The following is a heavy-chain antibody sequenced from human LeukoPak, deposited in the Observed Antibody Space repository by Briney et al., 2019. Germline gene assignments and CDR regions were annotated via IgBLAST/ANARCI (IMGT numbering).Heavy chain of an antibody. J-gene: IGHJ4*02. D-gene: IGHD3-10*01. Sequence: EATVKVSCKVSVDTFSSYDISWVRHAPGQAREWMGGLIPNFGTANYAQKFQGRVTINADESTSTAYMELSSLRSEDTAVYYCAREPIWFGELPYYFDYWGQGTLVTVSS. CDR2: LIPNFGTA. V-gene: IGHV1-69*01. CDR1: VDTFSSYD. CDR3: AREPIWFGELPYYFDY.